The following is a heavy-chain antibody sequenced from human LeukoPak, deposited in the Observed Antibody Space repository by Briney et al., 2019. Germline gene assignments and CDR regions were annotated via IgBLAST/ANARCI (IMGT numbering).Heavy chain of an antibody. CDR3: ARERSSTPYYTPPYFDY. J-gene: IGHJ4*02. CDR2: INPNSGGT. D-gene: IGHD2-2*01. CDR1: GYTFTGYY. Sequence: ASVKVSCKASGYTFTGYYMHWVRQAPGQGLEWMGLINPNSGGTNYAQKFQGRVTMTRDTSISTAYMELSRLRSDDTAVYYCARERSSTPYYTPPYFDYWGQGTLVTVSS. V-gene: IGHV1-2*02.